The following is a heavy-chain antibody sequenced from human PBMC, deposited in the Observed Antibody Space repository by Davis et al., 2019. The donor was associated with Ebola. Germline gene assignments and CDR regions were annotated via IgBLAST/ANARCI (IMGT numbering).Heavy chain of an antibody. J-gene: IGHJ6*04. V-gene: IGHV4-39*07. CDR1: GGSISTSSYY. CDR3: ARGTDGMDV. Sequence: MPGGSLRLSCSVSGGSISTSSYYWGWIRQPPGKGLEWVGNIYYTGNTYYNPSLKGRVTMSADTSKNQFSLELTSVTAADTAVYYCARGTDGMDVWGKGTTVTVST. CDR2: IYYTGNT.